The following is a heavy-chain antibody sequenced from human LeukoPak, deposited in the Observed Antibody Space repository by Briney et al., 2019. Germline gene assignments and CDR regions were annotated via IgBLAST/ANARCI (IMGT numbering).Heavy chain of an antibody. V-gene: IGHV1-69*01. CDR3: ARRRSSSWYGYFDY. CDR2: IIPIFGTA. D-gene: IGHD6-13*01. CDR1: GGTFSSYA. J-gene: IGHJ4*02. Sequence: SVKVSCKASGGTFSSYAISWVRQAPGQGLEWMGGIIPIFGTANYAQKFQGRVTLTADESTSTAYMELSSLRSEDTAVYYCARRRSSSWYGYFDYWGQGTLVTVSS.